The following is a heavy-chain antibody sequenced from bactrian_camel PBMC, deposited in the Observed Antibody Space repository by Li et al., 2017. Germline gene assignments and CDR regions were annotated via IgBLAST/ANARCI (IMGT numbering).Heavy chain of an antibody. D-gene: IGHD1*01. CDR1: RNSKRRHC. J-gene: IGHJ7*01. V-gene: IGHV3S1*01. Sequence: HVQLVESGGGSAQAGGSLRVSCSASRNSKRRHCMGWFRQPIGQGREGVAAIYTGGGSTWYADSVKGRFTISYDNANNTLYLQMDSLRPEDTAMYYCATGPWGYCSRTKWEGGMNNWGKGTQVTVS. CDR2: IYTGGGST.